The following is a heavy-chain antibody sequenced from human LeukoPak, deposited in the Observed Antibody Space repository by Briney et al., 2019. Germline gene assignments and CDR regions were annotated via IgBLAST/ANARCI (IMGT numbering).Heavy chain of an antibody. J-gene: IGHJ4*02. Sequence: GGSLRLSCAASGFTFSSYEMNWVRQAPGKGLEWVSYISSSGSTIYYADSVKGRYTISRDNAKNSLYLQMNSLRAEDTAVYYCAVDSSGHFDYWGQGTLVTVSS. CDR3: AVDSSGHFDY. D-gene: IGHD3-22*01. CDR1: GFTFSSYE. V-gene: IGHV3-48*03. CDR2: ISSSGSTI.